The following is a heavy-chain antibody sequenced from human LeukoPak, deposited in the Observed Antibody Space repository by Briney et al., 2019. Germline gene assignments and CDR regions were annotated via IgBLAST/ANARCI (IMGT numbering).Heavy chain of an antibody. D-gene: IGHD3-22*01. CDR2: ISGSGGST. J-gene: IGHJ4*02. V-gene: IGHV3-23*01. CDR3: AKDPKTVHYYDSSGYGGGY. CDR1: GFTFSSYA. Sequence: GGSLRLSCAASGFTFSSYAMSWVRQAPGKGLEWVSAISGSGGSTYYADSVKGRFTISRDNSKNTLYLQMNSLRAEDTAVYYYAKDPKTVHYYDSSGYGGGYWGQGTLVTVSS.